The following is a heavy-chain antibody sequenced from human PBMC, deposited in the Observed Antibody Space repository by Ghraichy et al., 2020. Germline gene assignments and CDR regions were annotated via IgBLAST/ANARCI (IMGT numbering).Heavy chain of an antibody. Sequence: GGSLRLSCGASGFIFSDYYMSWIRQAPGKGLEWLSYISSSSSIYLADSVKGRFTISRDNAKNSVYLQMNSLREEDTALYYCARDCRVGVTRGYAFDMWGQGTMVTVSS. CDR2: ISSSSSI. J-gene: IGHJ3*02. V-gene: IGHV3-11*01. CDR3: ARDCRVGVTRGYAFDM. CDR1: GFIFSDYY. D-gene: IGHD1-26*01.